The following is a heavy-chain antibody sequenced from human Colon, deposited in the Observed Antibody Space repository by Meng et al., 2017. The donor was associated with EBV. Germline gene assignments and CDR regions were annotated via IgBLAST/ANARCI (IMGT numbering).Heavy chain of an antibody. V-gene: IGHV4-31*03. Sequence: VQLQASGPGLVKPSPTLSLTCTVAGGSVSSGGYYWTWIRQHPGKGLEWFGHIYYSGSTFYNPSLKRRVIISIDTSKNQFSLNLRSVTAADTAVYYCARVSSGWDYFDYWGQGTLVTVSS. CDR1: GGSVSSGGYY. CDR3: ARVSSGWDYFDY. CDR2: IYYSGST. D-gene: IGHD6-19*01. J-gene: IGHJ4*02.